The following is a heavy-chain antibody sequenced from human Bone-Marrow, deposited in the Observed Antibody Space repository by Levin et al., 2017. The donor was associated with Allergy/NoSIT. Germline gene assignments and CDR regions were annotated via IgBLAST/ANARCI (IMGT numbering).Heavy chain of an antibody. D-gene: IGHD3-10*01. J-gene: IGHJ4*02. CDR2: INPSGGST. Sequence: ASVKVSCKASGYMFTNNYLHWVRQAPGQGPEWMGFINPSGGSTTYAQNFQGRVTMTRDTSTSTVYMELSSLRSEDTAIYYCTRESPMARFDYWGQGTLVTVSS. CDR3: TRESPMARFDY. V-gene: IGHV1-46*03. CDR1: GYMFTNNY.